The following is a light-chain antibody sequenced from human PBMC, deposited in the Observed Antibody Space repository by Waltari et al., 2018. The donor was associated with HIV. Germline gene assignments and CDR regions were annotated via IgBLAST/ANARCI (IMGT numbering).Light chain of an antibody. Sequence: QSALTQPASVSGSPGQSITISCTGDTSDIGIYDLVSWYQKYPDKAPRLIMYGVNTRPSGISNRFSGSKFGNTASLTISALQGDDEADYYCSSYTDSDSLLFGGGTKLTVL. J-gene: IGLJ2*01. CDR1: TSDIGIYDL. CDR3: SSYTDSDSLL. CDR2: GVN. V-gene: IGLV2-14*01.